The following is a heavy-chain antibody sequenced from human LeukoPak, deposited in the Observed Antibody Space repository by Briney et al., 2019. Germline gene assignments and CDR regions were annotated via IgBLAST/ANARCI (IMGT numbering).Heavy chain of an antibody. CDR1: GFTVSSNY. CDR3: ARSSHYDILTGYSEEDAFDI. CDR2: IYSGGST. D-gene: IGHD3-9*01. J-gene: IGHJ3*02. Sequence: GGSLRLSCAASGFTVSSNYMSWVRQAPGKGLEWVSVIYSGGSTDYADSVKGRFTISRDTSKNTLYLQMNSLRVEDTAVYYCARSSHYDILTGYSEEDAFDIWGKGTMVTVSS. V-gene: IGHV3-53*01.